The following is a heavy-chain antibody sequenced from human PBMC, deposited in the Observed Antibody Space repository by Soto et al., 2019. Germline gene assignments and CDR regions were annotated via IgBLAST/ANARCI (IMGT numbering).Heavy chain of an antibody. Sequence: SETLSLTCAVSGGSISGAGYAWSWIRQPPGGGLEWIGYIYQSGTTLYNPSLKTRLTMSLDRSNNQFSLTLNSMTAADTAVYYCDRAHFYSGSGNYNNLMFDTWGQATQVTVSS. CDR2: IYQSGTT. D-gene: IGHD3-10*01. J-gene: IGHJ5*02. CDR1: GGSISGAGYA. V-gene: IGHV4-30-2*01. CDR3: DRAHFYSGSGNYNNLMFDT.